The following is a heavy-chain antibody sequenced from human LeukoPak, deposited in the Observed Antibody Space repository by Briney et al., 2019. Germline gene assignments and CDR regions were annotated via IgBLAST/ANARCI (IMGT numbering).Heavy chain of an antibody. V-gene: IGHV1-46*01. CDR1: GYTFTNYY. Sequence: GASVKVSCKASGYTFTNYYIHWVRQAPGQGLEWMGIINPSGDTSYAQKFQGRVIMTRDTSTSTVYMELSSLRSEDTAVYYCARGDGYNYEAEYWGQGTLVAVSS. D-gene: IGHD5-24*01. J-gene: IGHJ4*02. CDR2: INPSGDT. CDR3: ARGDGYNYEAEY.